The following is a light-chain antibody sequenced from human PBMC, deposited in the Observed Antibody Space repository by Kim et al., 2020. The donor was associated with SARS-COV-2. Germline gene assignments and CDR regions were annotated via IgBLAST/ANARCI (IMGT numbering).Light chain of an antibody. CDR3: QSYDSSLSGSV. CDR1: SANIGAGYD. Sequence: RVTISCTGSSANIGAGYDVHWYQQLPGTAPKLLIYGNSKRPSGVPDRFSGSKSGTSASLAITGLQAEDEADYYCQSYDSSLSGSVFGGGTKLTVL. CDR2: GNS. J-gene: IGLJ2*01. V-gene: IGLV1-40*01.